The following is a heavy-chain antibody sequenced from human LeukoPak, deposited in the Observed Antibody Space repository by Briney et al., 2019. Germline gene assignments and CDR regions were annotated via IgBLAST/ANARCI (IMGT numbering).Heavy chain of an antibody. V-gene: IGHV4-34*01. D-gene: IGHD1-26*01. CDR3: ARDPYSGSYGAYYYYMDV. Sequence: PSETLSLTCAVYGGSFSGYYWSWIRQPPGKGLEWIGEINHSGSTNYNPSLKSRVTISVDTSKNQFSLKLSSVTAADTAVYYCARDPYSGSYGAYYYYMDVWGKGTTVTISS. J-gene: IGHJ6*03. CDR1: GGSFSGYY. CDR2: INHSGST.